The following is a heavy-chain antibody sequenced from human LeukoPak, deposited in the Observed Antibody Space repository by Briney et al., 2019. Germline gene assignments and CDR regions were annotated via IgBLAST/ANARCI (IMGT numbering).Heavy chain of an antibody. CDR1: GGSFSGYY. V-gene: IGHV4-34*01. CDR3: ARGRSSSWYPGDY. Sequence: SETLSLTCAVYGGSFSGYYWSWIRQPPGKGLEWIGEINHSGSTNYNPSLKSRVTISVDTSKNQFSLKLSSVTAADTAVYYCARGRSSSWYPGDYWGQGTLVTVSS. D-gene: IGHD6-13*01. J-gene: IGHJ4*02. CDR2: INHSGST.